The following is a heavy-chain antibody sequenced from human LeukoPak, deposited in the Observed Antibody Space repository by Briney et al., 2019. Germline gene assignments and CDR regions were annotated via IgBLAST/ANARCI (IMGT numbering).Heavy chain of an antibody. CDR2: ISSSSSYI. Sequence: GGSLRLSCAASGFTFSSYSMNWVRQAPGKGLEWVSSISSSSSYIYYADSVKGRFIISRDTAKNSLYLQMNSLRAEDTAVYYCVRGMGGGVSNFDYWGQGTLVTVSS. CDR3: VRGMGGGVSNFDY. V-gene: IGHV3-21*01. CDR1: GFTFSSYS. D-gene: IGHD3-16*01. J-gene: IGHJ4*02.